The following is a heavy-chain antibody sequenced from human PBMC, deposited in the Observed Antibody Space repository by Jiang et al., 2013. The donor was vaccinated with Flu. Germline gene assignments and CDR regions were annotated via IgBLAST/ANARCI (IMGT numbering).Heavy chain of an antibody. V-gene: IGHV3-23*01. J-gene: IGHJ4*02. CDR2: ITGSGGKT. CDR1: GFTFSSYA. D-gene: IGHD3-22*01. Sequence: LSCVASGFTFSSYAMSWVRQAPGKGLEWVSGITGSGGKTYYEDSVKGHFIISRDNSKNTLYLQLNSLRAEDTAVYYCAKDWVSSVDYFDNWGQGTLVTVSS. CDR3: AKDWVSSVDYFDN.